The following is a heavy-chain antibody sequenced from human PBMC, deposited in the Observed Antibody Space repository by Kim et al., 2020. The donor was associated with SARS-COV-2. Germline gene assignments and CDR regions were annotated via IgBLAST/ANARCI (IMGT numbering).Heavy chain of an antibody. CDR3: ARTRSCSSTSCYVDY. V-gene: IGHV3-23*01. Sequence: GGSLRLSCVTSGFTFGTYAMSWVRQAPEKGLEWVSGISSSGGSTYYADSVKGRFTISRDSSKNTQYLQMVSLRVDDTALYYCARTRSCSSTSCYVDYWG. J-gene: IGHJ4*01. D-gene: IGHD2-2*01. CDR2: ISSSGGST. CDR1: GFTFGTYA.